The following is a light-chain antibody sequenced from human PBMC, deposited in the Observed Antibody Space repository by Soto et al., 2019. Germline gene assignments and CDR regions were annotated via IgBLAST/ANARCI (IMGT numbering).Light chain of an antibody. CDR1: SSDVGKYNA. Sequence: QSVLTQPASVSGSPGQSITISCTGTSSDVGKYNAVSWYQQHPNTAPKLIIFEVSKWPSGVSHRFSGSKSGNTASLTISGLQAEDEAHYFCCSYTDYESVIFGGGTKLTVL. V-gene: IGLV2-23*02. J-gene: IGLJ2*01. CDR2: EVS. CDR3: CSYTDYESVI.